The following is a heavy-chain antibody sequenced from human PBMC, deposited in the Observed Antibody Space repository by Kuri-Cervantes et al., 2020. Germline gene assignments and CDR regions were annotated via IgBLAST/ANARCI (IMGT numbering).Heavy chain of an antibody. CDR1: GFTFSSYS. V-gene: IGHV3-23*01. J-gene: IGHJ6*02. CDR3: AIRPRDYYDSSGDRYGMDV. Sequence: GESLKISCAASGFTFSSYSMNWVRQAPGKGLEWVSAISGSGGSTYYADSVKGRFTISRDNSKNTLYLQMNSLRAEDTAVYYCAIRPRDYYDSSGDRYGMDVWGQGTTVTVSS. D-gene: IGHD3-22*01. CDR2: ISGSGGST.